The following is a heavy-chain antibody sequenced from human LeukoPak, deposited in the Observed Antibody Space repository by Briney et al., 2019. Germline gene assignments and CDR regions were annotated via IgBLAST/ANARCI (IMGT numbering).Heavy chain of an antibody. V-gene: IGHV7-4-1*02. CDR2: INTNTGNP. J-gene: IGHJ6*03. CDR1: GYTFTSNA. Sequence: GASVKVSCKASGYTFTSNALGWVRQAPGQGLEWMGWINTNTGNPTYAQGFTGRFVFSLDTSDNTAYLQISSLKAEDTAVYYCARDSSSWYAYYYYMDVWGKGTTVTVSS. CDR3: ARDSSSWYAYYYYMDV. D-gene: IGHD6-13*01.